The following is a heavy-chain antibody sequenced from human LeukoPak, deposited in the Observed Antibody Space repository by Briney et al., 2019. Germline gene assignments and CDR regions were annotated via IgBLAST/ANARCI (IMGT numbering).Heavy chain of an antibody. V-gene: IGHV1-18*04. CDR3: ASYYGSGSYPLRGLDY. CDR2: MSAYNGNT. Sequence: ASVKVSCKASGYTFTSYGISWGRQAPGQGREWRGWMSAYNGNTNYAQKLQGRVTMTTDTSTSTACMELRSLRSDDTAVYYCASYYGSGSYPLRGLDYWGQGTLVTVSS. CDR1: GYTFTSYG. J-gene: IGHJ4*02. D-gene: IGHD3-10*01.